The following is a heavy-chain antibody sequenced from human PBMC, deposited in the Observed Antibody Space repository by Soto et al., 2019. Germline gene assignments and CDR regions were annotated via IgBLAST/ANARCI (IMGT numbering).Heavy chain of an antibody. V-gene: IGHV5-51*01. Sequence: EVQLVQSGAEVKKPGESLKISCKGSGYSFTSYWIGWVRQMPGKGLEWMGIIYSGDSDTRYSPSFQGQVTISADKSISTAYLQWSSLKASDTAMYYCARHRGGYCSSTSCYYDALDIWGQGTLVTVSS. CDR2: IYSGDSDT. CDR3: ARHRGGYCSSTSCYYDALDI. D-gene: IGHD2-2*03. CDR1: GYSFTSYW. J-gene: IGHJ3*02.